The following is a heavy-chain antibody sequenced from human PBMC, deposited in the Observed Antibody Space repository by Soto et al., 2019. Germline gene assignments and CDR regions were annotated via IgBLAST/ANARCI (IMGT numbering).Heavy chain of an antibody. CDR3: ARDGMAIFGVVIIGAQFDY. J-gene: IGHJ4*02. CDR1: GGTFSSYA. V-gene: IGHV1-18*01. Sequence: ASVQVSCKASGGTFSSYAISWVRQAPGQGLEWMGGIIPNNGKTNYAQKLQGRVTMTTDTSTSTAYMELRSLRSDDTAVYYCARDGMAIFGVVIIGAQFDYWGQGTLVTVSS. D-gene: IGHD3-3*01. CDR2: IIPNNGKT.